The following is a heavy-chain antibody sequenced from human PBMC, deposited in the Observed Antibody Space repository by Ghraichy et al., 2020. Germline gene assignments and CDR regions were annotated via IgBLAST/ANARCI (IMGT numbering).Heavy chain of an antibody. D-gene: IGHD5-12*01. V-gene: IGHV3-23*01. CDR1: GFPFSSFA. Sequence: GGSLRLSCAASGFPFSSFAMGWVRQAPGKGLEWVSLNGGGGDIFYADSVKGRFTISRDNSKNKLYLQMNSLTAEDTAVYYCAKYSGYDYPAYYFDYWGQGTLVTVSS. J-gene: IGHJ4*02. CDR3: AKYSGYDYPAYYFDY. CDR2: LNGGGGDI.